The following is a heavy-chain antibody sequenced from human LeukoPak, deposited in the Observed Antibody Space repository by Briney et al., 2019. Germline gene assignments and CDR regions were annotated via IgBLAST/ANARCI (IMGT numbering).Heavy chain of an antibody. J-gene: IGHJ5*01. CDR2: IGIAGDT. Sequence: PGGSLRLSCAASGFTFSSYDMHWVRQATGKGLEWVSGIGIAGDTHYSNSVRGRFTIFRENARNSLYLQMNSLRVEDTAVYYCARAEPPYHGRLDSWGQGILVTVSS. CDR3: ARAEPPYHGRLDS. D-gene: IGHD3-16*01. V-gene: IGHV3-13*01. CDR1: GFTFSSYD.